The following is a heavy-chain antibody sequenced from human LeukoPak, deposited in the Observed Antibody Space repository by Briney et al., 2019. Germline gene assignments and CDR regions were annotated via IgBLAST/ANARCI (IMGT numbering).Heavy chain of an antibody. J-gene: IGHJ6*03. CDR3: ARVRSYYYMDV. D-gene: IGHD2-15*01. CDR2: LYNTGGT. CDR1: GVSISSHY. V-gene: IGHV4-59*11. Sequence: PSETLSLTCTVSGVSISSHYWSWIRQPPGKGLEWIGYLYNTGGTNYNPSLKSRVTISVDTSKNQFSLNLSSVTAADTAVYYCARVRSYYYMDVWGKGTTVTVSS.